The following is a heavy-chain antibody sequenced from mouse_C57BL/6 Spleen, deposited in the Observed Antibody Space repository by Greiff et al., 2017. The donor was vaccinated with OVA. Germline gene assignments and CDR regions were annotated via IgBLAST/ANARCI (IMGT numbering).Heavy chain of an antibody. CDR2: INPSNGGT. CDR1: GYTFTSYW. J-gene: IGHJ4*01. Sequence: QVQLQQPGPELVKPGASVKLSCKASGYTFTSYWMHWVKQRPGQGLEWIGNINPSNGGTNYNEKFKSKATLTVDKSSSTAYMQLSSLTSEDSAVYYCARGVFYYYAMDYWGQGTSVTVSS. V-gene: IGHV1-53*01. CDR3: ARGVFYYYAMDY.